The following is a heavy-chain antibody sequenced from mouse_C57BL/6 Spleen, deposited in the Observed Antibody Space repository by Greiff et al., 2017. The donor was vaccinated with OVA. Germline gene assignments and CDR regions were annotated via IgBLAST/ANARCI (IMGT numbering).Heavy chain of an antibody. CDR1: GYTFTGYW. CDR2: ILPGSGST. V-gene: IGHV1-9*01. CDR3: AIWLRGGYDY. J-gene: IGHJ2*01. Sequence: VKLQESGAELMKPGASVKLSCKATGYTFTGYWIEWVKQRPGHGLEWIGEILPGSGSTNYNAKFKGKAPFTADTSSNTAYMQLSSLTTEDSAIYYCAIWLRGGYDYWGQGTTRTVSS. D-gene: IGHD2-2*01.